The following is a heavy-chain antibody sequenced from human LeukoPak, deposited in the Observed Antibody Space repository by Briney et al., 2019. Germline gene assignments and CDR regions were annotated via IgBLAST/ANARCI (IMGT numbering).Heavy chain of an antibody. Sequence: GASVKVSCKASGYTFTSYDINWVRQATGQGLEWMGWMNPNSGNAGYAQKFQGRVTTTRNTSISTAYMELSSLRSEDTAVYYCARGLMVRGAYWFDPWGQGTLVTVSS. CDR3: ARGLMVRGAYWFDP. CDR2: MNPNSGNA. D-gene: IGHD3-10*01. CDR1: GYTFTSYD. J-gene: IGHJ5*02. V-gene: IGHV1-8*03.